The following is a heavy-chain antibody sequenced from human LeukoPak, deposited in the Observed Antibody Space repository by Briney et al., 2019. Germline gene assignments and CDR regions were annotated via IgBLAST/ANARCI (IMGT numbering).Heavy chain of an antibody. CDR3: ARAPLAYGYYGLDV. V-gene: IGHV4-34*01. D-gene: IGHD3-16*01. J-gene: IGHJ6*02. CDR1: GGSFSGYY. CDR2: INHSGTT. Sequence: SETLSLTCGVYGGSFSGYYWSWIRQPPEKGREGIGEINHSGTTKYNPTLKRRVPLSGHTPKNPFSLKLRSVTAAHTALYHCARAPLAYGYYGLDVWRQGTTLTV.